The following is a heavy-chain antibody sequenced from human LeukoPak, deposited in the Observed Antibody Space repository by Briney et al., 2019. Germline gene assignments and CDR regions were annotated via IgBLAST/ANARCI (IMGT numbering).Heavy chain of an antibody. CDR3: ASAEYSSSPDSLDY. Sequence: SETLSLTCTVSGASISSTSYYWSWIRQPPGKGLEWIGYIYYSGSTNYNPSLKSRVTISVDTSKNQFSLKLSSVTAADTAVYYCASAEYSSSPDSLDYWGQGTLVTVSS. CDR1: GASISSTSYY. J-gene: IGHJ4*02. CDR2: IYYSGST. D-gene: IGHD6-6*01. V-gene: IGHV4-61*01.